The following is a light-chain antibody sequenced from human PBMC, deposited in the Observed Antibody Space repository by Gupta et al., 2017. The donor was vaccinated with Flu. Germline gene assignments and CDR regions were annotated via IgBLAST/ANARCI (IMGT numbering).Light chain of an antibody. CDR2: DAF. CDR3: QQRSNWPPEIT. J-gene: IGKJ5*01. Sequence: EIVLTQSPATLSLSPGERATLSCRASQSVGSYLAWYQQKPGQAPRLLIYDAFNRATGIPASFSGSGSGTDFTLTISSLEPEDFAVYYCQQRSNWPPEITFGQGTRLEIK. CDR1: QSVGSY. V-gene: IGKV3-11*01.